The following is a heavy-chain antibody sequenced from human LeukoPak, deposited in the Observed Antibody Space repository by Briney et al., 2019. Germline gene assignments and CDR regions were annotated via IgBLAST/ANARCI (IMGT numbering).Heavy chain of an antibody. CDR3: ASGDTTGYSGDAFNI. D-gene: IGHD3-22*01. V-gene: IGHV3-33*03. Sequence: GGSLRLSCVASGFTFSRYGMHWARQAPGKGLEWVAIIWYDGSNKYYADSVKGRFTISRDTSKNTLYMQMDSLRAEDTAVYYCASGDTTGYSGDAFNIWGQGTMVTVSS. CDR2: IWYDGSNK. CDR1: GFTFSRYG. J-gene: IGHJ3*02.